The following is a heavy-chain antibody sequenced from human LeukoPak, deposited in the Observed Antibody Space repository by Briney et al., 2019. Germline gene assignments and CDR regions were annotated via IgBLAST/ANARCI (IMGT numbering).Heavy chain of an antibody. J-gene: IGHJ3*02. CDR1: GFTFSTYW. Sequence: PGGSLRLSCAASGFTFSTYWIHWVRQAPGKGLVWVSRINSDGCNTVYADSAKGRFTISRDNVKNTVYLQMNSLRAEDTAVYYCAREAYSNYAYDMWGQGTMVIVSS. CDR2: INSDGCNT. V-gene: IGHV3-74*01. D-gene: IGHD6-13*01. CDR3: AREAYSNYAYDM.